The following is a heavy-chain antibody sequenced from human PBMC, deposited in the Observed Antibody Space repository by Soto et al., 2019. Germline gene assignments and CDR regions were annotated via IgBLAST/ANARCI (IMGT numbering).Heavy chain of an antibody. CDR2: IDPSDSNT. J-gene: IGHJ5*02. V-gene: IGHV5-10-1*01. Sequence: EVQLVQSGEEGKKSGESLRISCKGSGYSFSSYWISRVRQMPGKGLEWMGRIDPSDSNTNYSPSFQGHVTISADKSISTAYLRWSSLKASITAMYYCARRHSSSTAFDPWGQGTLVTVSS. CDR3: ARRHSSSTAFDP. D-gene: IGHD6-13*01. CDR1: GYSFSSYW.